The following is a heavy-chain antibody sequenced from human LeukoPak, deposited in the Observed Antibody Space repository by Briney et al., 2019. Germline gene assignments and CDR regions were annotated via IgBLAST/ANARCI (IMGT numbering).Heavy chain of an antibody. CDR3: AKDWELGYCSSTSCFFDY. J-gene: IGHJ4*02. Sequence: PGGSLRLSCAASAFTFSSYGMQWVRQAPGKGLKWVAVISYEGSNKYYADSVKGRFTISRDNCKNTMYLQMNSLRAEDTAVYYCAKDWELGYCSSTSCFFDYWGQGNLVTVSS. V-gene: IGHV3-30*18. CDR1: AFTFSSYG. D-gene: IGHD2-2*01. CDR2: ISYEGSNK.